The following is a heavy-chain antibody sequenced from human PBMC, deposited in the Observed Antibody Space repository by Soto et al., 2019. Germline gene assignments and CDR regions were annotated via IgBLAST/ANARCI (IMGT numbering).Heavy chain of an antibody. CDR1: GGSISSYY. D-gene: IGHD5-12*01. CDR3: ARWDEGGYDYKSYFDY. J-gene: IGHJ4*02. V-gene: IGHV4-59*01. Sequence: SETLSLTCTVSGGSISSYYWSWIRQPPGKGLEWIGYIYYSGSTNYNPSLKSRVTISVDTSKNQFSLKLSSVTAADTAVYYCARWDEGGYDYKSYFDYWGQGTLVTVSS. CDR2: IYYSGST.